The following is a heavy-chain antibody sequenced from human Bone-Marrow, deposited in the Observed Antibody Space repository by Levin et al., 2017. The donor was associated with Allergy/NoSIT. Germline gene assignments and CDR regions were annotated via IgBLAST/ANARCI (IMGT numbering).Heavy chain of an antibody. V-gene: IGHV1-18*01. CDR1: GYTFSSYG. J-gene: IGHJ3*02. D-gene: IGHD3-10*01. Sequence: ASVKVSCKASGYTFSSYGISWVRQAPGQGLEWVGRISNYQRNTNYADKFQGRVTITTDTSTSTTYMELRSLKSDDTAIYYCTRYLVLDGFDIWGLGTMVTVSS. CDR3: TRYLVLDGFDI. CDR2: ISNYQRNT.